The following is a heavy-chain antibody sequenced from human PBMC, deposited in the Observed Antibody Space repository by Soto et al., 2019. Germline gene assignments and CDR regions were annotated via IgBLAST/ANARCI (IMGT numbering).Heavy chain of an antibody. CDR3: ARDTSNSFDY. CDR2: ISPHNGNT. J-gene: IGHJ4*02. D-gene: IGHD2-2*01. Sequence: HVQLVQSGGELKKPGASVKVSCNTSGYTFNTYFITWVRQAPGQGLEWMGWISPHNGNTNYAEKFQGRVTMTPDTITKTAYMELRNLRFDDTAVYYCARDTSNSFDYWGQGTLVTVSS. CDR1: GYTFNTYF. V-gene: IGHV1-18*01.